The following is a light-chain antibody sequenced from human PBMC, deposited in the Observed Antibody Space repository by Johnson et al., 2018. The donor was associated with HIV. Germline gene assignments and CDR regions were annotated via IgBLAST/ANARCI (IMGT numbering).Light chain of an antibody. V-gene: IGLV1-44*01. CDR1: SSNIGNNY. Sequence: QSVLTQSPSVSAAPGQKVTISCSGSSSNIGNNYVSWYQQLPGTAPKLLIYENNKRPSGVPDRFSGSKSGTSASLAISGLQAEDEADYYCAAWDDSLNGSYVFGTGTKVTVL. J-gene: IGLJ1*01. CDR2: ENN. CDR3: AAWDDSLNGSYV.